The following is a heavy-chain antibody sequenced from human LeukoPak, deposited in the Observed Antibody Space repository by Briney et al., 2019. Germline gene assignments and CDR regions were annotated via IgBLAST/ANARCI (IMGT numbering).Heavy chain of an antibody. Sequence: GGSLRLSCAASGFTFSSYAMHWVRQAPGKGLEWVAVISYDGSNKYYADSVKGRFTISRDNSKNTLYLQMNSLRAEDTAVYYCARESEPRLIRFVGGEHYYFDYWGQGTLVTVSS. CDR3: ARESEPRLIRFVGGEHYYFDY. CDR1: GFTFSSYA. D-gene: IGHD1/OR15-1a*01. J-gene: IGHJ4*02. CDR2: ISYDGSNK. V-gene: IGHV3-30-3*01.